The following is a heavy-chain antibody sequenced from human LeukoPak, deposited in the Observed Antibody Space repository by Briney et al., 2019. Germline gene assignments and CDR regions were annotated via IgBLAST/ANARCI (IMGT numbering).Heavy chain of an antibody. J-gene: IGHJ6*03. CDR2: INHSGST. D-gene: IGHD6-13*01. Sequence: GSLRLSCAASGFTFDDYGMSWIRQPPGKGLEWIGEINHSGSTNYNPSLKSRVTISVDTSKNQFSLKLSSVTAADTAVYYCARGLSVISSSWAYYYYYYMDVWGKGTTVTVSS. CDR1: GFTFDDYG. V-gene: IGHV4-34*01. CDR3: ARGLSVISSSWAYYYYYYMDV.